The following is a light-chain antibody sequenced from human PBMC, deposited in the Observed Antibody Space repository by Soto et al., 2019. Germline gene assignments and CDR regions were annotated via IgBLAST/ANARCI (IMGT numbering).Light chain of an antibody. CDR1: SSDVGGYNF. Sequence: QSALTQPASVSGSPGQSITISCTGTSSDVGGYNFVSWYQQHPGKAPKFIIYDVRNRPSGVSNRFSGSRSGNTASLTISGRQAEDEAAYYCCSYTSSSTVIFGGGTKLTVL. J-gene: IGLJ2*01. CDR2: DVR. CDR3: CSYTSSSTVI. V-gene: IGLV2-14*03.